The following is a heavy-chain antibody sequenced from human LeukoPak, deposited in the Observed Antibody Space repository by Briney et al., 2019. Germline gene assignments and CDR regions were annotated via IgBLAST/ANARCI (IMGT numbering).Heavy chain of an antibody. J-gene: IGHJ4*02. CDR1: GGSISSSIYY. CDR2: MSYSGST. D-gene: IGHD2-15*01. Sequence: SETLSLTCTVSGGSISSSIYYWGWIRQPPGKGLEWIGSMSYSGSTYYNPSLMSRVTISVDTSKNQFSLKLSSVTAADTAVYYCARGLDCSGGSCYWALDYWGQGTLVTVSS. V-gene: IGHV4-39*01. CDR3: ARGLDCSGGSCYWALDY.